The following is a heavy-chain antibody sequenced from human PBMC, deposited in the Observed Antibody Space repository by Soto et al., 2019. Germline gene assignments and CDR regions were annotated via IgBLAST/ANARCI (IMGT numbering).Heavy chain of an antibody. J-gene: IGHJ4*03. Sequence: QVQLQESGPGLVKPSQTLSLTCSVSGDSIRGGGHYWNWIRQFPGKGLEWIGYVYHSGSTHYNPSPRGRLTISIDTSKNQFSLRLSSVTAADTALYYCARDTGLAPTVWGYWGHGTQVTVSS. V-gene: IGHV4-31*03. CDR3: ARDTGLAPTVWGY. D-gene: IGHD7-27*01. CDR1: GDSIRGGGHY. CDR2: VYHSGST.